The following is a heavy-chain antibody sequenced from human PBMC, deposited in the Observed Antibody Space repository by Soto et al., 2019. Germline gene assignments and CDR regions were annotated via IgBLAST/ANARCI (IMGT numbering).Heavy chain of an antibody. Sequence: QVQLVQSGAEVKKPGSSVKVSCKASGGTLSSYTISWVRQAPGQGLEWMGGSIPLFGTPNYAQKFQGRVTITEDESTSTAYMELNSLRSEDTAVYYCANGGTTGSRRGFDYWGQGTLVTVSS. CDR3: ANGGTTGSRRGFDY. J-gene: IGHJ4*02. CDR2: SIPLFGTP. CDR1: GGTLSSYT. V-gene: IGHV1-69*01. D-gene: IGHD1-1*01.